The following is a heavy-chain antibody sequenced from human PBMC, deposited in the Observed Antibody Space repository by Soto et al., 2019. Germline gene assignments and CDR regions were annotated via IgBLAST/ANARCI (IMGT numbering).Heavy chain of an antibody. CDR2: INPSGGST. Sequence: ASVKVSCKASGYTFTSYYMHWVRQAPGQGLEWMGIINPSGGSTSYAQKFQGRVTMTRDTSISTAYMELSRLRSDDTAVYYCARLYSSGYLDAFDIWGQGTMVTV. V-gene: IGHV1-46*01. J-gene: IGHJ3*02. CDR3: ARLYSSGYLDAFDI. D-gene: IGHD3-22*01. CDR1: GYTFTSYY.